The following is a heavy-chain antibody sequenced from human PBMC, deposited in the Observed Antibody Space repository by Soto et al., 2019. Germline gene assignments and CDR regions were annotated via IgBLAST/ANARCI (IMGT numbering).Heavy chain of an antibody. CDR3: ASSVKDYSRFDY. Sequence: QVQLVQSGAEVKKPGASVKVSCKASGYTFTRKAIHWVRQAPGQRLEWIGKIDAGNGNTKYSVKFQGRVTITRDTSASAVYKELSTLRSEDTSIYYRASSVKDYSRFDYWGQGALVTESS. V-gene: IGHV1-3*01. CDR1: GYTFTRKA. J-gene: IGHJ4*02. CDR2: IDAGNGNT. D-gene: IGHD2-21*01.